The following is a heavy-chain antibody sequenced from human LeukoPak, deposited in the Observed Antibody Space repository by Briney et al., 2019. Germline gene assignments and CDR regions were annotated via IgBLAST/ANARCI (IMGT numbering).Heavy chain of an antibody. CDR3: ASVYSNGWYYDY. V-gene: IGHV1-2*02. J-gene: IGHJ4*02. CDR1: GYTFTGYY. CDR2: INPNNGGT. D-gene: IGHD6-19*01. Sequence: ASVKVSCKASGYTFTGYYMHWVRQAPGQGLEWMGWINPNNGGTNYAQKFQGRVAMTRDTSISTAYMELSRLTSDDTAVYYCASVYSNGWYYDYWGQGTLVTVSS.